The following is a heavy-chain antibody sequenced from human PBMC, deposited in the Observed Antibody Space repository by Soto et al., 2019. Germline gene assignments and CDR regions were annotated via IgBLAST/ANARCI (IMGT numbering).Heavy chain of an antibody. CDR3: ARKMRGYMTLDV. V-gene: IGHV3-74*01. D-gene: IGHD6-25*01. Sequence: HPGGSLRLSCAASGFTFSSYWMHWVRQAPGKGLVWVSRINSDGSSTSYADSVKGRFTISRDNAKNTLYLQMNSLRAEDTAVYYCARKMRGYMTLDVWGQGTTVTVSS. CDR1: GFTFSSYW. CDR2: INSDGSST. J-gene: IGHJ6*02.